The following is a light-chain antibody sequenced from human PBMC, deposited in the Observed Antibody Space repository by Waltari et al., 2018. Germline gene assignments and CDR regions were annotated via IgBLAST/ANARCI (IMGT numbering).Light chain of an antibody. Sequence: QSALTQPASVSGSPGQSITISCTGPSSDVGGYDFVSWYQQYPGKAPKLVIYDFYYRPSGVSDRFSASKSGNTASLTISGLQTEDEADYYCSSYTSISTSVVFGGGTKLTVL. CDR2: DFY. CDR1: SSDVGGYDF. V-gene: IGLV2-14*03. CDR3: SSYTSISTSVV. J-gene: IGLJ2*01.